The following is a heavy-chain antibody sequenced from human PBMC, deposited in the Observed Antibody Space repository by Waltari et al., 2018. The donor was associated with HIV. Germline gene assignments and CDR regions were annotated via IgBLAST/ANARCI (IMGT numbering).Heavy chain of an antibody. V-gene: IGHV1-2*02. J-gene: IGHJ4*02. CDR2: INPNSGGT. Sequence: QVQMLQSGAEGKKSGASVKVHCKASGYTFTRYYMTWVRPAPGQGLEWMGWINPNSGGTNYAQKFQGRVTMTRDTSISTAYMELSRLRSDDTAVYYCATPDKLEPTGYFDYWGQGTLVTVSS. CDR1: GYTFTRYY. CDR3: ATPDKLEPTGYFDY. D-gene: IGHD1-1*01.